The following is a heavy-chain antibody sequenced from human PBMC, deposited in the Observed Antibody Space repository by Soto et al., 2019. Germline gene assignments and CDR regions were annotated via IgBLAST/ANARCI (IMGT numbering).Heavy chain of an antibody. CDR3: AKGVAVAGYDYGLEV. CDR2: ISSSGSTT. J-gene: IGHJ6*02. CDR1: GFIFSNYY. Sequence: QVQLVESGGGLVKSGGSLRLSCAASGFIFSNYYLTWIRQAPGRGLEWISYISSSGSTTDYADSVKGRFTISRDNSKNSLYLPMDFLRADDTAVYYCAKGVAVAGYDYGLEVWGQGTTVSVSS. V-gene: IGHV3-11*01. D-gene: IGHD6-19*01.